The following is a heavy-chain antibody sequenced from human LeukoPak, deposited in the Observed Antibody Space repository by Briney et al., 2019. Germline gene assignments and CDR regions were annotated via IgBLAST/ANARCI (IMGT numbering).Heavy chain of an antibody. CDR2: INHSGGT. CDR3: ATDMVRGANDY. Sequence: PSETLSLTCAVYGGSFSGYYWSWIRQPPGKGLEWIGEINHSGGTNYNPSLKSRVTISVDTSKNQFSLKLSSVTAADTAVYYCATDMVRGANDYWGQGTLVTVSS. CDR1: GGSFSGYY. J-gene: IGHJ4*02. D-gene: IGHD3-10*01. V-gene: IGHV4-34*01.